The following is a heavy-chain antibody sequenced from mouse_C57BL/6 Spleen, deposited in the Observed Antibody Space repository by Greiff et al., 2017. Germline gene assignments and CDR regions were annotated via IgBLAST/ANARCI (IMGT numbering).Heavy chain of an antibody. CDR3: ARAGVLRSYFDV. Sequence: VQLQQSGAELVRPGTSVKVSCKASGYAFPNYLIEWVKQRPGQGLEWIGVINPGSGGTNYNEKFKGKATLTADKSSSTAYMQLSSLTSEDSAVYFCARAGVLRSYFDVWGTGTTVTVSS. CDR1: GYAFPNYL. V-gene: IGHV1-54*01. D-gene: IGHD1-1*01. J-gene: IGHJ1*03. CDR2: INPGSGGT.